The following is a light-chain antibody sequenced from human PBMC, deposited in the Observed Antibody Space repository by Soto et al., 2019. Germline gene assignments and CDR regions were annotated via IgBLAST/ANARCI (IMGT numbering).Light chain of an antibody. V-gene: IGLV2-14*03. CDR3: SSYRTADTVN. CDR2: DVN. CDR1: SSDIGGYNF. J-gene: IGLJ2*01. Sequence: QSALTQPASMSGSPGQSITISCTGTSSDIGGYNFVSWYQRHPGKGPKLLIFDVNFRPSGVSNRFSGSKSENTASLTISGLQPEDEADYYCSSYRTADTVNFGGGTKLTVL.